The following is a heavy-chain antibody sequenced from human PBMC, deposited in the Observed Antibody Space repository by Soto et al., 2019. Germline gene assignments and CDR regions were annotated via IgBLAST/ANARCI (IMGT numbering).Heavy chain of an antibody. Sequence: QVQLVESGGGVVQPGRSLRLSCAASGFTFSSYAMHWVRQAPGKGLEWVAVISYDGSNKYYADSVKGRFTISRDNSKNTLYLQMNSLRAEDTAVYYCARDREEYCSGGSCYSGGYWGQGTLVSLSS. CDR3: ARDREEYCSGGSCYSGGY. D-gene: IGHD2-15*01. V-gene: IGHV3-30-3*01. J-gene: IGHJ4*02. CDR1: GFTFSSYA. CDR2: ISYDGSNK.